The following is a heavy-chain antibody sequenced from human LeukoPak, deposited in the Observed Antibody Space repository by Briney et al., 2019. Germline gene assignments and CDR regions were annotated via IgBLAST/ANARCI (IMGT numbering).Heavy chain of an antibody. Sequence: ASVKVSCKASGYTFTSYDINWVRQATGQGLEWMGWMNPNSGNTGYAQKFQGRVTITRNTSISTAYMELSSLRSEDTAVYYCARGGAAAGMSDYWGRGTLVTVSS. V-gene: IGHV1-8*03. CDR1: GYTFTSYD. J-gene: IGHJ4*02. D-gene: IGHD6-13*01. CDR3: ARGGAAAGMSDY. CDR2: MNPNSGNT.